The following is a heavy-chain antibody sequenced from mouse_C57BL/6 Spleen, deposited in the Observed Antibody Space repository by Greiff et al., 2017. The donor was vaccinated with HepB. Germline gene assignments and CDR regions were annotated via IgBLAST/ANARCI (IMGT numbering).Heavy chain of an antibody. CDR3: ARGDYYDYDGYYAMDY. CDR2: INPNNGGT. J-gene: IGHJ4*01. Sequence: VQLKQSGPELVKPGASVKISCKASGYTFTDYYMNWVKQSHGKSLEWIGDINPNNGGTSYNQKLKGKATLTVDKSSSTAYMELRSLTSEDSAVYYCARGDYYDYDGYYAMDYWGQGTSVTVSS. V-gene: IGHV1-26*01. CDR1: GYTFTDYY. D-gene: IGHD2-4*01.